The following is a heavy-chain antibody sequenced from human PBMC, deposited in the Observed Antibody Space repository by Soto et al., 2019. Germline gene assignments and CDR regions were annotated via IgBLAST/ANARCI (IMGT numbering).Heavy chain of an antibody. V-gene: IGHV1-69*06. CDR1: GGTFSTYS. CDR2: IIPIFGTA. Sequence: GASVKVSCKTSGGTFSTYSIVWVRQAPGEGLEWMGGIIPIFGTANYAQKFQDRVTITADKSTNTASMELSSLKSEDTAMYYCASSSGNNYGVGTNYYFDYWGQGTLVTVSS. J-gene: IGHJ4*02. CDR3: ASSSGNNYGVGTNYYFDY. D-gene: IGHD1-26*01.